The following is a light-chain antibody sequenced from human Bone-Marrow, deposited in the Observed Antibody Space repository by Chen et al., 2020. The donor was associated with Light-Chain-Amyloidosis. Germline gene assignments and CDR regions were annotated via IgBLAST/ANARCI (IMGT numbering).Light chain of an antibody. CDR1: SSNIGIHY. CDR3: AAWDGSLSGYV. J-gene: IGLJ1*01. CDR2: MNN. V-gene: IGLV1-47*01. Sequence: QSVLTQPPSASGTPVQRVTIPCSGASSNIGIHYVYWYQPFPGAAPNLLIHMNNQRPPGVPDRFSASKSGTSAFLAISGLRSEDEADYYCAAWDGSLSGYVFGTGTKVIVL.